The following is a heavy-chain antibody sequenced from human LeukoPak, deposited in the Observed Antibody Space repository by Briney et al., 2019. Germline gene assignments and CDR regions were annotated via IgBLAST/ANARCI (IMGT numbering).Heavy chain of an antibody. J-gene: IGHJ5*02. D-gene: IGHD3-10*01. CDR2: ISGSGGST. CDR1: GFTFSSYA. Sequence: GGSLRLSCAASGFTFSSYAMSWVRQAPGKGLEWVSVISGSGGSTYYADSVKGRFTISRDNSKNTLYLQMNSLRAEDTAVYYCAKEGVYGSGSYRYNWFDPWGQGTLVTVSS. CDR3: AKEGVYGSGSYRYNWFDP. V-gene: IGHV3-23*01.